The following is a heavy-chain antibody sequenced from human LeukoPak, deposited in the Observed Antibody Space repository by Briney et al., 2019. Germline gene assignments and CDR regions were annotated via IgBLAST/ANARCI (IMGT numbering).Heavy chain of an antibody. CDR1: GFTFTSYW. V-gene: IGHV3-7*01. CDR3: ARSDSAFDI. CDR2: IKQDGSEK. D-gene: IGHD3-22*01. J-gene: IGHJ3*02. Sequence: GGSLRLSCAASGFTFTSYWMSWVRQAPGKGLEWVANIKQDGSEKYYVDSVKGRFTISRDNAKNSLSLHMNSLRAEDTAVYYCARSDSAFDIWGQGTMVTVSS.